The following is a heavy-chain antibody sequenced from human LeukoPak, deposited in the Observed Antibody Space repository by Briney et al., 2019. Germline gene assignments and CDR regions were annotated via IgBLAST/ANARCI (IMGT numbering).Heavy chain of an antibody. CDR3: VKNFWSDRSPSYSRAA. Sequence: GGSLRLSCAASGFSFSSYVMSWVRQAPGKGLEWVSGITGSGGTTYYADSVKGRFTISRDNSKDTLYLQMNRVRAEDTAIYSCVKNFWSDRSPSYSRAAGGKGPTVTFSS. J-gene: IGHJ6*03. V-gene: IGHV3-23*01. CDR2: ITGSGGTT. CDR1: GFSFSSYV. D-gene: IGHD3-3*01.